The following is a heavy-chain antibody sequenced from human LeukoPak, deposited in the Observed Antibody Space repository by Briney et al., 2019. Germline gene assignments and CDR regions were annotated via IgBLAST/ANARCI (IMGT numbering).Heavy chain of an antibody. D-gene: IGHD3-10*01. CDR1: GFTFSTYW. CDR2: IKQDGSEK. Sequence: GGSLRLSCAASGFTFSTYWMSWVRQAPGKGLEWVANIKQDGSEKYYVDSVKGRFTISRDNAKNSLYLQMNSLRAEDTAVYYCAREGDYYGSGSYHTYYFDYWGQGTLVTVAS. CDR3: AREGDYYGSGSYHTYYFDY. J-gene: IGHJ4*02. V-gene: IGHV3-7*01.